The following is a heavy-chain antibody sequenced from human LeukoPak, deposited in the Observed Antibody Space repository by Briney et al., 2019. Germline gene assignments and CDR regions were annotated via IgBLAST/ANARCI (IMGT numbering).Heavy chain of an antibody. D-gene: IGHD6-13*01. CDR2: ISFDGSNK. CDR3: AKGRISPAGTYDY. CDR1: GFTFSSYA. J-gene: IGHJ4*02. V-gene: IGHV3-30*04. Sequence: GGSLRLSCAASGFTFSSYAMHWVRQAPGKGLEWVAIISFDGSNKDYADSIKGRFTVSRDNSKNTLYLQMNSLRTEDTAVYFCAKGRISPAGTYDYWGQGTLVTVSS.